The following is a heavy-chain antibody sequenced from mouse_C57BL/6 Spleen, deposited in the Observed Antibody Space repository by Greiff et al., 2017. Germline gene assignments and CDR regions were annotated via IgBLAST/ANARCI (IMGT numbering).Heavy chain of an antibody. CDR3: ARSGGYYPAWFAY. D-gene: IGHD2-3*01. CDR1: GYTFTSYW. CDR2: IDPSDSYT. J-gene: IGHJ3*01. Sequence: VQLQQPGAELVMPGASVKLSCKASGYTFTSYWMHWVKQRPGQGLEWIGEIDPSDSYTNYNQKFKGKSTLTVDKSSSTAYMQLSSLTSEDSAVYYCARSGGYYPAWFAYWGQGTLVTVSA. V-gene: IGHV1-69*01.